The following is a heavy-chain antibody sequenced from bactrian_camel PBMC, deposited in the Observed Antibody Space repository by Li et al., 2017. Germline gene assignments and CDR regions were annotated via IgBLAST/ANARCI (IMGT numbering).Heavy chain of an antibody. D-gene: IGHD3*01. Sequence: DVQLVESGGGSVQAGGSLTLSCPASGYRYNRYCMGWFRLAPGKEREGVAIIDTDGSTFYADSVAGRFTISQDNSKNTLSLQMNSLKPEDTARYYCGRGFSKGSGPNCQYNFSGGGTQVTVS. CDR1: GYRYNRYC. V-gene: IGHV3S10*01. J-gene: IGHJ4*01. CDR2: IDTDGST.